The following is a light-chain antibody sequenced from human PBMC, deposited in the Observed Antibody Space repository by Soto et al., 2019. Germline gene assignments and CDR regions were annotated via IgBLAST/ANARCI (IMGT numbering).Light chain of an antibody. J-gene: IGKJ4*01. V-gene: IGKV3-15*01. Sequence: EIVMTQSPATLSVSPGERATLSCRASQSVSSNLAWYQQKPGQAPRLLIYGASTRATGIPARFSGSGSGTEFTLTISSLQSEDFAVYYCQQCNNWPALTFGGGTKVDIK. CDR2: GAS. CDR1: QSVSSN. CDR3: QQCNNWPALT.